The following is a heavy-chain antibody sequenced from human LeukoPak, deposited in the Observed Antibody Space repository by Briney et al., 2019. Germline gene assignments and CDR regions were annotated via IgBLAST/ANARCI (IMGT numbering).Heavy chain of an antibody. J-gene: IGHJ6*02. Sequence: GGSLRLSCAASGFTFSSYGMHWVRQAPGKGLEWVAVISYDGSNKYYADSVKGRFTISRDNSKNTLYLQMNSLRAEDTAVYYCAKDLLYYYGSGNHYGMDVWGQGTTVTVSS. CDR1: GFTFSSYG. D-gene: IGHD3-10*01. CDR3: AKDLLYYYGSGNHYGMDV. V-gene: IGHV3-30*18. CDR2: ISYDGSNK.